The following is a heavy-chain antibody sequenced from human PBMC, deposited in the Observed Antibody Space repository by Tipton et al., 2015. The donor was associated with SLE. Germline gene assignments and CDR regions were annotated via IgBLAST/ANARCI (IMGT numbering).Heavy chain of an antibody. Sequence: TLSLTCTASGGSITSHYWNWIRQPQGKGLEWIGYVAYSGTTSYKPSLESRVTISVDRAKNQFSLKLRSVTAADTAVYYCARFHLKSYYEFDSWGQGTLVTVSS. CDR2: VAYSGTT. CDR3: ARFHLKSYYEFDS. J-gene: IGHJ5*01. D-gene: IGHD1-26*01. V-gene: IGHV4-59*11. CDR1: GGSITSHY.